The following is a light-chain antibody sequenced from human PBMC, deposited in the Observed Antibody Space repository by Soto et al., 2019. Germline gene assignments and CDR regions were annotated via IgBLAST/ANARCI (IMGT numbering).Light chain of an antibody. CDR1: QSISSN. CDR3: QQYNNWHRAT. CDR2: RTS. V-gene: IGKV3-15*01. J-gene: IGKJ4*01. Sequence: IRMRQYPATLSVSPGERATLSCGGSQSISSNLAWYQQKPGQAPRLLMFRTSSRATGFPARFSGSGSATEFNLTISSLKSEDFGVYYCQQYNNWHRATFGGGTKVDIK.